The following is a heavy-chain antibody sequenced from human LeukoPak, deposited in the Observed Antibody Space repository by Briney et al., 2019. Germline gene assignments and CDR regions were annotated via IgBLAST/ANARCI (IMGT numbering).Heavy chain of an antibody. V-gene: IGHV4-59*01. D-gene: IGHD1-26*01. CDR2: IFYSGAT. J-gene: IGHJ1*01. Sequence: NPSETLSLTCTVSGDSISSYYWSWIRQPPGKGLEWIGYIFYSGATNYNPSLKSRVTISVDTSKNQFSLKLSSVTAADTAVYYCARGFLLGGRQEWGQGTLVTASS. CDR3: ARGFLLGGRQE. CDR1: GDSISSYY.